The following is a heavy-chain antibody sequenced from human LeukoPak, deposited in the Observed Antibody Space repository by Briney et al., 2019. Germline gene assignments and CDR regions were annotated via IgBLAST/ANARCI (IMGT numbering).Heavy chain of an antibody. CDR2: ISSSSSYI. V-gene: IGHV3-21*01. J-gene: IGHJ4*02. D-gene: IGHD2-21*02. CDR3: ARDGDCGGDCHDSYYFDY. CDR1: GFTFSSYS. Sequence: GGSLRLSCAASGFTFSSYSMNWVRQAPGKGLEWVSSISSSSSYIYYADSVKGRFTISRDNAKNSLYLQMNSLRAEDTAVYYCARDGDCGGDCHDSYYFDYWGQGTLVTVSS.